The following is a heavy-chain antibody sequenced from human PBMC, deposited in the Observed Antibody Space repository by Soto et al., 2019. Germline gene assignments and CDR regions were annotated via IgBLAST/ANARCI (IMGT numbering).Heavy chain of an antibody. D-gene: IGHD1-26*01. CDR2: ISNSGSTK. CDR1: GFTFSDYY. V-gene: IGHV3-11*01. Sequence: QVQLVESGGDLVEPGGSLRLSCAASGFTFSDYYMSWIRQAPGKGLEWVSYISNSGSTKFYADSVTGRFTISRDNAKNSLHLQMNSLRVDDTAVYFCAGGPGWEPGLSTFYAMGVWGQGTTVTVSS. J-gene: IGHJ6*02. CDR3: AGGPGWEPGLSTFYAMGV.